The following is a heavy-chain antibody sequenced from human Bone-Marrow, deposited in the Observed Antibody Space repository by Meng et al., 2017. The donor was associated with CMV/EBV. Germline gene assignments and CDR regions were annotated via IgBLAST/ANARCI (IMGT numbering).Heavy chain of an antibody. CDR3: ARTGVRFFVWPLQDY. CDR2: ISYDGSNK. CDR1: GFSFNRYP. Sequence: GESLKISCSTSGFSFNRYPMLWVRQAPGKGLEWVAVISYDGSNKYYADSVKGRFTISRDNSKNTLYLQMNSLRAEDTAVYYCARTGVRFFVWPLQDYWGQGTLVTVSS. J-gene: IGHJ4*01. V-gene: IGHV3-30*04. D-gene: IGHD3-3*01.